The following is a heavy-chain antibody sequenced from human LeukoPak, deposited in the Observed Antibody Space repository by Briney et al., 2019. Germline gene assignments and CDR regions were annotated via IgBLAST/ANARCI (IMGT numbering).Heavy chain of an antibody. J-gene: IGHJ5*02. D-gene: IGHD3-10*01. CDR1: GGSISSYY. CDR2: IYSTGST. V-gene: IGHV4-4*07. CDR3: ARVYGSAPRGAFDP. Sequence: SETLSLTCTVSGGSISSYYWSWIRQPAGKGLEWIGRIYSTGSTNYNPSLKSRVTMSVDTSKNQFSLKLSSVTAADTAVYYCARVYGSAPRGAFDPWGQGTLVTVSS.